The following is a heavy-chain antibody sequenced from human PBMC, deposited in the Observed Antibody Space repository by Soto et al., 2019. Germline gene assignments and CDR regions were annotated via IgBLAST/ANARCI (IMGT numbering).Heavy chain of an antibody. D-gene: IGHD2-21*01. CDR1: GLSVSDNY. CDR3: VSRIPSWVFDY. Sequence: PGEPLKISCGASGLSVSDNYMGWVRQAPGRGLEWVSVMYAGGDTHYADSVKGRFTISRDKSENTLYLQMNSLRDEDTGVYFCVSRIPSWVFDYWGLGTLVTVSS. J-gene: IGHJ4*01. V-gene: IGHV3-53*01. CDR2: MYAGGDT.